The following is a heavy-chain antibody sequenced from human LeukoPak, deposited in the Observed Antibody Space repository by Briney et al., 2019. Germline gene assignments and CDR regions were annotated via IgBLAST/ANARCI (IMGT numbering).Heavy chain of an antibody. J-gene: IGHJ6*02. CDR3: ARGDPTYYYYGMDV. V-gene: IGHV4-59*01. CDR1: GGSISSYY. CDR2: IYYSGST. Sequence: SETLSLTCTVSGGSISSYYWSWIRQPPGKGLEWIGYIYYSGSTNYNPSLKSRVTTSVDTSKNQFSLKLSSVTAADTAVYYCARGDPTYYYYGMDVWGQGTTVTVSS.